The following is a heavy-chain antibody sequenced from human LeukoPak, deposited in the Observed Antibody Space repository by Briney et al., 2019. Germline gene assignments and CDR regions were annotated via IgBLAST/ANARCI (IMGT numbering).Heavy chain of an antibody. CDR3: AREVRGYDI. V-gene: IGHV4-59*01. D-gene: IGHD5-12*01. CDR1: DDSISSYY. CDR2: IYYSGST. Sequence: SETLSLTFTVSDDSISSYYWSWIRQPPGKGLEWIGYIYYSGSTNYNPSLMSRVTISVDTSKNQLSLKLSSVTAADTAVYYCAREVRGYDIWGQGTLVTVSS. J-gene: IGHJ4*02.